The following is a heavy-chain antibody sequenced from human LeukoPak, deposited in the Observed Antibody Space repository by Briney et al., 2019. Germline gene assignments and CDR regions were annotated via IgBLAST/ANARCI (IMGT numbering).Heavy chain of an antibody. V-gene: IGHV1-69*01. CDR3: ACTMVRGVIGSLLFDY. J-gene: IGHJ4*02. CDR1: GGTFSSYA. CDR2: IIPIFGTA. Sequence: SVKVSCKASGGTFSSYAISWVRQAPGQGLEWMGGIIPIFGTANYAQKFQGRVTITADESTSTAYMELSSLRSEDTAVYYCACTMVRGVIGSLLFDYWGQGTLVTVSS. D-gene: IGHD3-10*01.